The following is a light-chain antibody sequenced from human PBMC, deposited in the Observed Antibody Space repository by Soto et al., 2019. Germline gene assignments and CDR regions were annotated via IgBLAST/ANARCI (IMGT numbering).Light chain of an antibody. CDR3: QSYDSSLSVV. CDR1: SSNIGAGYD. J-gene: IGLJ2*01. V-gene: IGLV1-40*01. Sequence: QSVLTQPPSVSGAPGQRVTISCTGSSSNIGAGYDVHWYQQLPGTAPKLLSYGNINRPSGVPDRFSGSKSGTSASLAITGLQAEDEADYYCQSYDSSLSVVFGGGTKVTVL. CDR2: GNI.